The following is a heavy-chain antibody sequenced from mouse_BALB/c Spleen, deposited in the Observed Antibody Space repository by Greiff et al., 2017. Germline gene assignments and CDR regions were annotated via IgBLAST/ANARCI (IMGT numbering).Heavy chain of an antibody. D-gene: IGHD3-1*01. CDR3: ARRGQLGLPSWFAY. V-gene: IGHV3-2*02. J-gene: IGHJ3*01. CDR2: ISYSGST. CDR1: GYSITSDYA. Sequence: EVKLMESGPGLVKPSQSLSLTCTVTGYSITSDYAWNWIRQFPGNKLEWMGYISYSGSTSYNPSLKSRISITRDTSKNQFFLQLNSVTTEDTATYYCARRGQLGLPSWFAYWGQGTLVTVSA.